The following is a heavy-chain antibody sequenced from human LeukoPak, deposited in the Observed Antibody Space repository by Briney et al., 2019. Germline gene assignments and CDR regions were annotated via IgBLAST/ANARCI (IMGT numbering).Heavy chain of an antibody. D-gene: IGHD5-18*01. Sequence: GGSLRLSCSASGFTFSRYAMHWVRQAPGKGLEYVSAISSNGGSTYYADSVKGRFTISRDNSKNTLYLQMSSLRAEDTAVYYCVKDPSSYGSYYFDYWGQGTLVTVSS. CDR1: GFTFSRYA. V-gene: IGHV3-64D*09. CDR2: ISSNGGST. CDR3: VKDPSSYGSYYFDY. J-gene: IGHJ4*02.